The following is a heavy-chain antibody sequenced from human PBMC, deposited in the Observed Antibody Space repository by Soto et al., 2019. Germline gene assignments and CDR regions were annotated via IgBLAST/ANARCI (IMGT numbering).Heavy chain of an antibody. V-gene: IGHV3-23*01. CDR1: GFTFSSYA. CDR3: AKDFPLLFGELLPLFDY. Sequence: EVQLLESGGGLVQPGGSLRLSCAASGFTFSSYAMSWVRHAPGKGLEWVSAISGSGGSTYYADSVKGRFTISRDNSKNTLYLQMNSLRAEDTAVYYCAKDFPLLFGELLPLFDYWGQGTLVTVSS. CDR2: ISGSGGST. J-gene: IGHJ4*02. D-gene: IGHD3-10*01.